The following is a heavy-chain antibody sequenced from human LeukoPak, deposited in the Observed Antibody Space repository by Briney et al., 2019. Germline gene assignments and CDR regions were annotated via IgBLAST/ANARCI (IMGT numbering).Heavy chain of an antibody. D-gene: IGHD1-14*01. CDR3: ARVPPGNDAFDI. CDR2: IYYSGST. V-gene: IGHV4-30-4*01. CDR1: GGSISSGDYY. J-gene: IGHJ3*02. Sequence: SETLSLTCTVSGGSISSGDYYWSWIRQPPGKGLEWIGYIYYSGSTYYNPSLKSRVTISVDTSKNQFSLKLSSVTAADTAVYYCARVPPGNDAFDIWGQGTVVTVPS.